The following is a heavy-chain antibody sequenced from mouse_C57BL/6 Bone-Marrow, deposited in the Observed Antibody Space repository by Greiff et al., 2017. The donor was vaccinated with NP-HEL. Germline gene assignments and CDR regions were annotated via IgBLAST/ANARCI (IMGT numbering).Heavy chain of an antibody. D-gene: IGHD3-2*02. J-gene: IGHJ4*01. CDR2: IHPSDSDT. V-gene: IGHV1-74*01. CDR1: GYTFTSYW. CDR3: AIFAAEAGAMDY. Sequence: QVQLQQPGAELVKPGASVKVSCKASGYTFTSYWMHWVKQRPGQGLEWIGRIHPSDSDTNYNQKFKGKATLTVDKSSSTAYMQLSSLTSEDSAVYYCAIFAAEAGAMDYWGQGTSVTVSS.